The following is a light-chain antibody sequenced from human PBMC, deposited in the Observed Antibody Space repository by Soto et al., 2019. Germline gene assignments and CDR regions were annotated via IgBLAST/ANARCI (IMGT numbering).Light chain of an antibody. J-gene: IGLJ1*01. V-gene: IGLV2-14*03. CDR3: GSYTSSSTLEV. CDR1: SSDIGGYNY. Sequence: QSVLTQPASVSGSRGQSITISCTGTSSDIGGYNYVSWYQQHPGKAPKLMIYDVSNRPSGVSNRFSGSKSGNTASLTISGLQAEDEADYYCGSYTSSSTLEVFGTGTKLTVL. CDR2: DVS.